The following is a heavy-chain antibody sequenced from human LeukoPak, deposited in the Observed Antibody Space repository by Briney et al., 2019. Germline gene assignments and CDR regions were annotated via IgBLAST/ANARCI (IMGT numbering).Heavy chain of an antibody. D-gene: IGHD3-10*01. CDR2: INHSGST. J-gene: IGHJ6*04. CDR3: ARGTFMVRGTLGSNYGMDV. Sequence: SETLSLTCAVYGGSFSGYYWSWIRQPPGKGLEWIGEINHSGSTNYNPSLKSRVTISVDTSKNQFSLKLSSVTAADPAVYYCARGTFMVRGTLGSNYGMDVWGKGTTVTVSS. CDR1: GGSFSGYY. V-gene: IGHV4-34*01.